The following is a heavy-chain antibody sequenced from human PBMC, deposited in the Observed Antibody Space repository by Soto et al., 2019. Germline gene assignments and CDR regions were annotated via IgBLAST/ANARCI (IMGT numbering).Heavy chain of an antibody. Sequence: GGSLRLSCAASGFTFSSYAMHWVRQAPGKGLEWVAVISYDGSNKYYADSVKGRFTISRDNSKNTLYLQMNSLRAEDTAVYYCARDSSPGVAWGYYYGMDVWGQGTTVTVSS. V-gene: IGHV3-30-3*01. CDR1: GFTFSSYA. D-gene: IGHD3-3*01. CDR3: ARDSSPGVAWGYYYGMDV. J-gene: IGHJ6*02. CDR2: ISYDGSNK.